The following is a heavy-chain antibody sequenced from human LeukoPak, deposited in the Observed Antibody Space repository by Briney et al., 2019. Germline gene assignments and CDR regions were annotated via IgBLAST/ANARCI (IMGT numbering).Heavy chain of an antibody. J-gene: IGHJ3*02. D-gene: IGHD3-9*01. CDR1: GFTFRNYG. CDR3: AKVRYFGPSAFDI. Sequence: GGSLRLSCAASGFTFRNYGMHWVRQAPGKGLDWVAVISYDGSNKYYADSVKGRFIISRDNSKNTLYLQMNSLRAEDTAVYYCAKVRYFGPSAFDIWGQGTMVTVSS. V-gene: IGHV3-30*18. CDR2: ISYDGSNK.